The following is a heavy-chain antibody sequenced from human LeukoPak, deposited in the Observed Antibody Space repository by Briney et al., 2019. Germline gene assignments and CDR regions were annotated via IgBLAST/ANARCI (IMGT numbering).Heavy chain of an antibody. D-gene: IGHD3-10*01. Sequence: GRSWRLSCAASGFTFSSYAIHWVRQAPGKGLEWVAVISHDGSNKYYADSVKGRYTISRDNSKNTLYLQMNSLRAEDTAAYYCARDGSGNIVDNGMDVWGQGTMVTVSS. V-gene: IGHV3-30-3*01. CDR2: ISHDGSNK. J-gene: IGHJ6*02. CDR3: ARDGSGNIVDNGMDV. CDR1: GFTFSSYA.